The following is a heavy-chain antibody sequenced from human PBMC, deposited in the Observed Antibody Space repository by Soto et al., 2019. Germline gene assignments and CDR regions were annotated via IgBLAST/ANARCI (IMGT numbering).Heavy chain of an antibody. V-gene: IGHV1-8*01. CDR3: ARGRGFCSSTSCYYWFDP. Sequence: ASVKVSCKASGYTFTSYDINCVRQATGQVLEWMGWMNPNSGNTGYAQKFQGRVTMTRNTSISTAYMELSSLRSEDTAVYYCARGRGFCSSTSCYYWFDPWGQGTLVTVSS. CDR2: MNPNSGNT. D-gene: IGHD2-2*01. CDR1: GYTFTSYD. J-gene: IGHJ5*02.